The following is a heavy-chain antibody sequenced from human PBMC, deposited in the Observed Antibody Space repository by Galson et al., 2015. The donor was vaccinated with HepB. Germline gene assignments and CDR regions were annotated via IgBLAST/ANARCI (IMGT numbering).Heavy chain of an antibody. CDR2: IKSKTGGGTT. J-gene: IGHJ4*02. V-gene: IGHV3-15*01. CDR3: TTLDD. Sequence: SLRHSSAASGFTFRKAWMSWVRQAPGKGLEWVGRIKSKTGGGTTDYAAPVKGRFTISRDDSKNTVYLQLNSLKTEDTAVYFCTTLDDWGQGALVTVSS. CDR1: GFTFRKAW.